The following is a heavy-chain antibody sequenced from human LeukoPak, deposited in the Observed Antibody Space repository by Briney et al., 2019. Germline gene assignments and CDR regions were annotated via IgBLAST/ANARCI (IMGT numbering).Heavy chain of an antibody. CDR1: GFTFSSYW. J-gene: IGHJ6*03. Sequence: GGSLRLSCAASGFTFSSYWMSWVRQAPGKGLEWVANIKQDGSEKYYVDSVKGRFTISRDNAKNSLYLQMNSLRAEDTAVYYCARMGAPYYYYYMDAWGKGTKVTVSS. D-gene: IGHD3-16*01. V-gene: IGHV3-7*01. CDR3: ARMGAPYYYYYMDA. CDR2: IKQDGSEK.